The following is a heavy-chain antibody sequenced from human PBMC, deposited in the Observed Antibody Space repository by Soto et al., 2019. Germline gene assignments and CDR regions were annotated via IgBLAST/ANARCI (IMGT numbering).Heavy chain of an antibody. J-gene: IGHJ6*02. CDR3: AKVRATSDYYYYYGMDV. D-gene: IGHD3-10*01. CDR1: GGTISRSA. Sequence: GAPVKVSCKAAGGTISRSAISWGRQAPGQGLEWMGGIIPIFGTANYAQKFQGRVTITADESTSTAYMELSSLRSEDTAVYYCAKVRATSDYYYYYGMDVWGQGTTVTVSS. CDR2: IIPIFGTA. V-gene: IGHV1-69*13.